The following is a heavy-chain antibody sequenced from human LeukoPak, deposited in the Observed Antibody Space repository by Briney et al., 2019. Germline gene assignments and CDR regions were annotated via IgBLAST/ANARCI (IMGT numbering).Heavy chain of an antibody. J-gene: IGHJ4*02. V-gene: IGHV4-34*01. D-gene: IGHD6-13*01. CDR2: INHSGST. CDR3: ARGGRQYSSSRYVGY. CDR1: GGSFSGYY. Sequence: SETLSLTCAVYGGSFSGYYWSWIRQPPGKGLEWIGEINHSGSTNYNPSLKSRVTISVDTSKNQFSLKLSSVTAADTAVYYCARGGRQYSSSRYVGYWGQGTLVTVSS.